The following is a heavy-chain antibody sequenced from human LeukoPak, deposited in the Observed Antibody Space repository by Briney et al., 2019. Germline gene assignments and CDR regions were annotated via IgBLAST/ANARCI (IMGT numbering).Heavy chain of an antibody. J-gene: IGHJ4*02. CDR3: AKDGLSEQWLQSYFDY. Sequence: GGSLRLSCAASGFTFSSYGMHWVSQAPGKGLEWVAVIWYDGSNKYYADSVKGRFTISRDNPKNTLYLQMNSLRAEDTAVYYCAKDGLSEQWLQSYFDYWGQGTLVTVSS. V-gene: IGHV3-33*06. CDR2: IWYDGSNK. D-gene: IGHD5-24*01. CDR1: GFTFSSYG.